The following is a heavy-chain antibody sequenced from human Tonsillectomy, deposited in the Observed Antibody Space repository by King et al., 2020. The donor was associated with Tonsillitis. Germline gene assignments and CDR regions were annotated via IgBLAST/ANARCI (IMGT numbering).Heavy chain of an antibody. D-gene: IGHD6-6*01. CDR1: GGSFSGYY. CDR3: ARDFEYSSSSSFDY. J-gene: IGHJ4*02. Sequence: VQLQQWGAGLLKPPETLSLTCAVYGGSFSGYYWSWIRKPPGKGREWIGEISHRGSTNSNPSLKSRVTISVDTSKNQFSLKLSFVTAADTAVYYCARDFEYSSSSSFDYWGQGTLVTVSS. CDR2: ISHRGST. V-gene: IGHV4-34*01.